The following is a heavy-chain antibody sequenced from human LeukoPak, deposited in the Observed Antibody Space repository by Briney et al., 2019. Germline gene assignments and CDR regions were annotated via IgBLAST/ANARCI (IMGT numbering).Heavy chain of an antibody. J-gene: IGHJ4*02. V-gene: IGHV1-18*01. CDR2: ISAYNGNT. CDR3: ARYSLLYGSGSYYSYFDY. D-gene: IGHD3-10*01. Sequence: ASVKVSCKASGYTFTSYGISWVRQAPGQGLEWMGWISAYNGNTNYAQKLQGRVTMTTDTSTSTAYMELRSLRSDDTAVYYCARYSLLYGSGSYYSYFDYWGQGTLVTVSS. CDR1: GYTFTSYG.